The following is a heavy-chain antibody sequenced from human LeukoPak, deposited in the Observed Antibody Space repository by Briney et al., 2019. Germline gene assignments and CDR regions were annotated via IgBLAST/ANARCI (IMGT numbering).Heavy chain of an antibody. Sequence: PGGSLRLSRAPSLFTLSSDAMSCVPEAPGNGREWGSAISGSGGSTYYADSVKGRFTISRDNSKNTLYLQMNSLRAEDTAVYYCAKVETPVAGTLDYWGQGTLVTVSS. CDR1: LFTLSSDA. CDR3: AKVETPVAGTLDY. V-gene: IGHV3-23*01. J-gene: IGHJ4*02. CDR2: ISGSGGST. D-gene: IGHD6-13*01.